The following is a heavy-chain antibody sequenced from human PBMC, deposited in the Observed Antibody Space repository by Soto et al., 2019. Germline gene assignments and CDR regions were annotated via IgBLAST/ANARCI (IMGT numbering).Heavy chain of an antibody. V-gene: IGHV1-18*01. CDR2: ISAYNGNT. CDR1: GYTFTSYG. D-gene: IGHD3-22*01. J-gene: IGHJ4*02. Sequence: ASVKVSCKASGYTFTSYGISWVRQAPGQGLEWMGWISAYNGNTNYAQKLQGRVTMTTDTSTSTAYMELRSLRSDDTAVYYCERAFDYYDSSGPADYWGQGTLVTVSS. CDR3: ERAFDYYDSSGPADY.